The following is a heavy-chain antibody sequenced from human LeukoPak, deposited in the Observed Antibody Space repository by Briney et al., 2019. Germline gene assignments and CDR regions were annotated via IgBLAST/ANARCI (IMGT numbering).Heavy chain of an antibody. J-gene: IGHJ4*02. CDR3: AKGGITMIVVVIQYYFDY. D-gene: IGHD3-22*01. V-gene: IGHV3-23*01. CDR2: ISGSGGST. CDR1: GFTFSSYA. Sequence: PGGSLRLSCAASGFTFSSYAMSWVRQAPGKGLEWVSAISGSGGSTYYADSVKGRFTISRDNSENTLYLQMNSLRAEDTAVCYCAKGGITMIVVVIQYYFDYWGQGTLVTVSS.